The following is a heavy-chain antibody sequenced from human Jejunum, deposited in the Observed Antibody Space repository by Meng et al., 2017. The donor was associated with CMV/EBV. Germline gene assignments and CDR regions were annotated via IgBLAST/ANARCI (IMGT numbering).Heavy chain of an antibody. Sequence: TYGIKWVRQAPGQGLEWMGWISGYNGKAKYVQKFQGRVTMTTDTSTSTAYMELRSLRSDDTAVYYCARLYGDYNNNYYYGMDVWGQGTTVTVSS. D-gene: IGHD4-17*01. CDR1: TYG. CDR2: ISGYNGKA. V-gene: IGHV1-18*01. J-gene: IGHJ6*02. CDR3: ARLYGDYNNNYYYGMDV.